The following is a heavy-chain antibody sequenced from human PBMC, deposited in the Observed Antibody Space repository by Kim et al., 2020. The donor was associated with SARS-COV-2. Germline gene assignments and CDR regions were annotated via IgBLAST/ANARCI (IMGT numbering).Heavy chain of an antibody. CDR3: TTQEQWRD. Sequence: GGSLRLSCVASGFTFRHAWISWVRQAPGKGLEWVGRVKSYSDGGTTDYNPPVTGRFTISRDDSKNTLYLQMNSLISEDTGTYYCTTQEQWRDWGQGTLVT. CDR2: VKSYSDGGTT. D-gene: IGHD1-1*01. V-gene: IGHV3-15*01. CDR1: GFTFRHAW. J-gene: IGHJ4*02.